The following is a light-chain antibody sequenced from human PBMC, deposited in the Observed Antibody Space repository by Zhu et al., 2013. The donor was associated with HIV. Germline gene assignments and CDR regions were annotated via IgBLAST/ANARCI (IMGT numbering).Light chain of an antibody. Sequence: AIQLTQSPSSLSASVGDRVTITCRASQAVSSALAWYQQKPGRPPKVLIYDVSNLEPGVPSRFSGSGSGTAFTLTISGLQPEDFATYFCQQYNDYLWTFGQGTKVEIK. CDR3: QQYNDYLWT. J-gene: IGKJ1*01. V-gene: IGKV1D-13*01. CDR2: DVS. CDR1: QAVSSA.